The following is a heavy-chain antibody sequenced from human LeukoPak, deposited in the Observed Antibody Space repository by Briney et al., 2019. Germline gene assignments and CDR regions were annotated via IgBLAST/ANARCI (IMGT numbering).Heavy chain of an antibody. CDR3: ARLTSSWSFDY. CDR1: GYSFTNYW. Sequence: GESLKISCKGSGYSFTNYWIGWVRQLPGKGLEWMGIISPDGSDTRYSPSFQGQVTISADKSITTAYLQWSSLKASDTAMYYCARLTSSWSFDYWGQGTLVTVSS. V-gene: IGHV5-51*01. CDR2: ISPDGSDT. D-gene: IGHD6-13*01. J-gene: IGHJ4*02.